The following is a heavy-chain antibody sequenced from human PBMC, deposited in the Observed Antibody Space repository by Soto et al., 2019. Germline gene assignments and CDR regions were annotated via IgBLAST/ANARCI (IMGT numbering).Heavy chain of an antibody. J-gene: IGHJ3*02. CDR1: GGSISSGGDS. V-gene: IGHV4-30-2*01. Sequence: QLQLQESGSGLVKPSQTLSLTCAVSGGSISSGGDSWSWIRQPPGKGLEWIGYIYHSGSHYYNPSLKSRVTISVDRSKSQFSLKLSSVTAADTAVYYCARVWGYSYGLASDIWGQRTMVTVSS. CDR3: ARVWGYSYGLASDI. CDR2: IYHSGSH. D-gene: IGHD5-18*01.